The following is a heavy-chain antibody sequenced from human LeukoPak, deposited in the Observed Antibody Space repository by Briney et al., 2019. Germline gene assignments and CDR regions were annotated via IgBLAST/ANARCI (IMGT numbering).Heavy chain of an antibody. Sequence: GGSLRLSCAASGFTFSSYAMHWVRQAPGKGLEWISSIIDSGISTYYGDSVKGRFTISRDNSKNTLYLQMNSLRAEDTAVYYCAKGSRGNYDSWGQGTLVTVSS. CDR3: AKGSRGNYDS. CDR2: IIDSGIST. V-gene: IGHV3-23*01. CDR1: GFTFSSYA. D-gene: IGHD1-26*01. J-gene: IGHJ5*01.